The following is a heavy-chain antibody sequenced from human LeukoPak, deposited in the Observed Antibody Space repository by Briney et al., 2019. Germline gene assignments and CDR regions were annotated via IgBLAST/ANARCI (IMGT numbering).Heavy chain of an antibody. J-gene: IGHJ1*01. CDR2: ISGSGGST. Sequence: PGGSLRLSCAASGFTFSSYAMSWVRQAPGKGLEWVSAISGSGGSTYYADSVKGRFTISRDNSKNTLYLQMNSLRAEDTAVYYCAKAYSGSPPPPEYFQHWGQGTLVTVSS. CDR1: GFTFSSYA. V-gene: IGHV3-23*01. D-gene: IGHD1-26*01. CDR3: AKAYSGSPPPPEYFQH.